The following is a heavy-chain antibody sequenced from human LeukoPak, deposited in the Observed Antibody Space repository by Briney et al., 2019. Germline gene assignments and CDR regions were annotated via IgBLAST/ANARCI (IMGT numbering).Heavy chain of an antibody. CDR1: GFAFSSYA. CDR3: AKDLMGGDIVVVPAGLRGYYFDY. D-gene: IGHD2-2*01. V-gene: IGHV3-23*01. CDR2: ISGSGGST. J-gene: IGHJ4*02. Sequence: QPGRSLRLSCAASGFAFSSYAMSWVRQAPGKGLEWVSAISGSGGSTYYADSVKGRFTISRDNSKNTLYLQMNSLRAEDTAVYYCAKDLMGGDIVVVPAGLRGYYFDYWGQGTLVTVSS.